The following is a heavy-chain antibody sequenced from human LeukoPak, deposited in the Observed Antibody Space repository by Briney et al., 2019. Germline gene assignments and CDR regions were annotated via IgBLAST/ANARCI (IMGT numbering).Heavy chain of an antibody. J-gene: IGHJ5*02. CDR2: INPNSGGT. CDR3: ARGDYDFWSGYYLNWFDP. CDR1: GYTFTGYY. Sequence: ASVKVSCKASGYTFTGYYMHWVRQAPGQGLEWMGWINPNSGGTNYAQKFQGRATMTRDTSISTAYMELSRLRSDDTAVYYCARGDYDFWSGYYLNWFDPWGQGTLVTVSS. D-gene: IGHD3-3*01. V-gene: IGHV1-2*02.